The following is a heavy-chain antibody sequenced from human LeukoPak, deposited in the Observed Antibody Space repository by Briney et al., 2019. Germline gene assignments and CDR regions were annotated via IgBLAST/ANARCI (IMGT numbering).Heavy chain of an antibody. CDR1: TFTFSSYS. J-gene: IGHJ4*02. Sequence: KTGGSLRLSCAASTFTFSSYSMNWVRQAPGKGLEWVSSISSSSSYIYYADSVKGRFTISRDNAKNSLYLQMNSLRAEDTAVYYCARGAAAGVTLGDYWGQGTLVTVSS. D-gene: IGHD6-13*01. V-gene: IGHV3-21*01. CDR2: ISSSSSYI. CDR3: ARGAAAGVTLGDY.